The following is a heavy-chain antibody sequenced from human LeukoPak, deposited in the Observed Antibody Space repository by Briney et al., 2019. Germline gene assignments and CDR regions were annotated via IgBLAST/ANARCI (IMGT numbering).Heavy chain of an antibody. J-gene: IGHJ3*02. D-gene: IGHD4-17*01. CDR2: INYGGNT. Sequence: PSETLSLTCTVSGGSISSSAYHWGWIRQPPGKGLEWIGTINYGGNTYYNLSLKSRVIIFLDTSKNQFSLKLSSVTAADTAVYYCARGSSDYAEEDAFDIWGQGTMVTVSS. V-gene: IGHV4-39*01. CDR1: GGSISSSAYH. CDR3: ARGSSDYAEEDAFDI.